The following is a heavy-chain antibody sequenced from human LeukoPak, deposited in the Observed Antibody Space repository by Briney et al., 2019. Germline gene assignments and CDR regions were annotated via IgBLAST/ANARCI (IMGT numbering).Heavy chain of an antibody. CDR2: ISWNSGSI. Sequence: GGSLRLSCAASGFTFDDYAMHWVRHAPGKGLEWVSGISWNSGSIGYADSVKGRFTISRDNAKNSLYLQMNSLRAEDTALYYCAKSIAAAAPNWFDPWGQGTLVTVSS. D-gene: IGHD6-13*01. V-gene: IGHV3-9*01. CDR1: GFTFDDYA. J-gene: IGHJ5*02. CDR3: AKSIAAAAPNWFDP.